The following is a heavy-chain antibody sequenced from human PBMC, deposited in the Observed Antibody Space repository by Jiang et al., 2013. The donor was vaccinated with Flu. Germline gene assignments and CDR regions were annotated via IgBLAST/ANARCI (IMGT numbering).Heavy chain of an antibody. CDR1: GYSFTSDW. J-gene: IGHJ4*02. V-gene: IGHV5-10-1*01. D-gene: IGHD1-1*01. CDR2: IDPSDSYT. Sequence: GAEVKKPGESLRISCKGFGYSFTSDWITWVRQVPGKGLEWLGRIDPSDSYTNYSPAFQGHVTMSADKSITTAYLQWSSLKASDTGIYYCARRPFHGTPDYWGQGTLVTVSS. CDR3: ARRPFHGTPDY.